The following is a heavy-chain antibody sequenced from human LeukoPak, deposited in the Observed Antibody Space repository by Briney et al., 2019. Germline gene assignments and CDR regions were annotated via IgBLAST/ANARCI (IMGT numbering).Heavy chain of an antibody. J-gene: IGHJ4*02. Sequence: GGSLRLSCAASGFTVSSNYMSWVRQAPGKGLEWVSVIYSGGSTYYADSVKGRFTISRDNSKNTLYLQMNSLRAEDTAVYYCAKDLYSNYGPADYWGQGNLVTVSS. CDR1: GFTVSSNY. CDR2: IYSGGST. CDR3: AKDLYSNYGPADY. V-gene: IGHV3-53*01. D-gene: IGHD4-11*01.